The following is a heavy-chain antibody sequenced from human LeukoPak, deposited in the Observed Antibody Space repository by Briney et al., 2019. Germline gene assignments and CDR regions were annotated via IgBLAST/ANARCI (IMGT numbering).Heavy chain of an antibody. CDR2: INIHDDA. V-gene: IGHV3-53*01. J-gene: IGHJ2*01. CDR1: GFSVSGNY. CDR3: ARGYTVVTLRYFDL. D-gene: IGHD4-23*01. Sequence: GGSLRLSCAASGFSVSGNYLTWVRQAPGRGLEWVSFINIHDDAFYADSVKGRFTVSRDNSKNTLHLQMNSLRTEDTAVYYCARGYTVVTLRYFDLWGRGTLVIVSS.